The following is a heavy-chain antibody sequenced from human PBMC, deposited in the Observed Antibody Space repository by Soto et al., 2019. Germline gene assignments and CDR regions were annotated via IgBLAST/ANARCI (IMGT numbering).Heavy chain of an antibody. D-gene: IGHD3-9*01. CDR1: GFTFSSYS. J-gene: IGHJ4*02. V-gene: IGHV3-21*01. CDR3: AAIYDILTGYFTTFDS. Sequence: GGSLRLSCAASGFTFSSYSMNWVRQAPGKGLEWVSSISSSSSYIYYADSVKGRFTISRDNAKNSLYLQMNSLRAEDTAVDYCAAIYDILTGYFTTFDSGGQGTLVPVSS. CDR2: ISSSSSYI.